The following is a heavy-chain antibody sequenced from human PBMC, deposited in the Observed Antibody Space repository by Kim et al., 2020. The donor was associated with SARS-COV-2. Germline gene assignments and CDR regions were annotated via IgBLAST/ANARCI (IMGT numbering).Heavy chain of an antibody. J-gene: IGHJ6*03. D-gene: IGHD3-16*02. CDR3: ARGPPVLYLVV. CDR2: VHYSGRT. CDR1: GDSVSGVSYF. V-gene: IGHV4-61*01. Sequence: SETLSLTCTVSGDSVSGVSYFWTWIRQPPGKRLEWIGYVHYSGRTHYNPSLESRVTMSVDTSKNQFSLKLSSVTAADKAGNYCARGPPVLYLVVRGKGAT.